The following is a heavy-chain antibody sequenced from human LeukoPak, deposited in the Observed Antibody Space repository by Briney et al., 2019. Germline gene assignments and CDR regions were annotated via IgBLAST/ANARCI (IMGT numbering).Heavy chain of an antibody. CDR1: GYTFSGYG. J-gene: IGHJ4*02. D-gene: IGHD3-9*01. Sequence: ASVKVSCKTSGYTFSGYGISWVRQAPGQGLEWMGWITPHNGVTNYAQNFQGRVTLTTDTSTTTGYMELRSLRSDDTAVYYCARVHHYYGVVTGYGEYFFDQWGQGTLVTVSS. CDR2: ITPHNGVT. V-gene: IGHV1-18*01. CDR3: ARVHHYYGVVTGYGEYFFDQ.